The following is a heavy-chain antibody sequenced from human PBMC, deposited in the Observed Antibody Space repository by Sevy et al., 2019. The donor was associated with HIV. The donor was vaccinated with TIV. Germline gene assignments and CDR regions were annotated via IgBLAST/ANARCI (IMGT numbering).Heavy chain of an antibody. D-gene: IGHD3-22*01. CDR1: ELSVSDNY. CDR2: IYSDGRT. V-gene: IGHV3-66*01. Sequence: GGSLRLSCAASELSVSDNYRNWVRQAPGKGLELVSVIYSDGRTYYADSVKGRFTISRDNSKNTLYLHMNNLRPEDTAVYYCARDRYYDASGYYYYYYGMDVWGQGTTVTVSS. J-gene: IGHJ6*02. CDR3: ARDRYYDASGYYYYYYGMDV.